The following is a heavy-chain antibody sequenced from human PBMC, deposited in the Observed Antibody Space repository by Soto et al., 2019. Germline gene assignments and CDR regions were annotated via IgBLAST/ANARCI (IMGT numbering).Heavy chain of an antibody. CDR3: ARDLDTAMDPPEYYFDY. CDR2: IWYDGSNK. V-gene: IGHV3-33*01. D-gene: IGHD5-18*01. CDR1: GFTFSSYG. J-gene: IGHJ4*02. Sequence: GGSLRLSCAASGFTFSSYGMHWVRQAPGKGLEWVAVIWYDGSNKYYADSVKGRFTISRDNSKNTLYLQMNSLRAEDTAVYYCARDLDTAMDPPEYYFDYWGQGTLVTVSS.